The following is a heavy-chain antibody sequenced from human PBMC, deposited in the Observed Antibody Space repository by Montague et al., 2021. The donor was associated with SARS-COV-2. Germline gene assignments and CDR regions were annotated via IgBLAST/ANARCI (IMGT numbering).Heavy chain of an antibody. J-gene: IGHJ4*02. Sequence: SETLSLTCSVSGDSISNYSWSWIRQSPGKGLEWVGYIYYSGSTNYNPSLTSRVTISVDTSKNQVSLKLTSVTAADTAVYYCATLPSSITIFGVVQGYYFDDWGQGTLVIVSS. CDR1: GDSISNYS. V-gene: IGHV4-59*08. CDR3: ATLPSSITIFGVVQGYYFDD. CDR2: IYYSGST. D-gene: IGHD3-3*01.